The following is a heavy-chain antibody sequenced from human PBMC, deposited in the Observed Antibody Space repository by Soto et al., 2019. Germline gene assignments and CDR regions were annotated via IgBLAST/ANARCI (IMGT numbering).Heavy chain of an antibody. D-gene: IGHD5-12*01. CDR3: AHSLVATDFDY. CDR1: GFSLSTSGVG. V-gene: IGHV2-5*02. Sequence: QITLKESGPTLVKPTQTLTLTCTFSGFSLSTSGVGVGWIRQPPGKALEWLALIYWDDDKRYSPSLKSRLTXTXXNSKNQVVLTMTNMDPVDTATYYCAHSLVATDFDYWGQGTLVTVSS. J-gene: IGHJ4*02. CDR2: IYWDDDK.